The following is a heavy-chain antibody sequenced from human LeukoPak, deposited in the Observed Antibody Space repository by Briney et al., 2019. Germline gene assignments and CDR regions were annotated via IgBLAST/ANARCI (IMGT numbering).Heavy chain of an antibody. CDR3: AREVTSEATPYFIDY. J-gene: IGHJ4*02. Sequence: SETLSLTCTVSGGSISSYYWSWIRQPAGKGLEWIGRIYITGDTNYNPSLKSRVTMSVDPSKNQVSLNLKYVTAADTAVYYCAREVTSEATPYFIDYWGQGTLVTVSS. D-gene: IGHD6-25*01. CDR1: GGSISSYY. V-gene: IGHV4-4*07. CDR2: IYITGDT.